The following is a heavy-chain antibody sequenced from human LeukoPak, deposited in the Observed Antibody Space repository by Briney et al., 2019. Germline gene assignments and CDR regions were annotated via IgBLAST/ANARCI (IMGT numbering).Heavy chain of an antibody. J-gene: IGHJ4*02. Sequence: PSETLSLTCAVYGGSFSGYYWSWIRQPPGKGPEWIGEINHSGSTNYNPSLKSRVTISVDTSKNQFSLKLSSVTAADTAVYYCARESYYDSSGYSFDYWGQGTLVTVSS. CDR1: GGSFSGYY. CDR2: INHSGST. CDR3: ARESYYDSSGYSFDY. V-gene: IGHV4-34*01. D-gene: IGHD3-22*01.